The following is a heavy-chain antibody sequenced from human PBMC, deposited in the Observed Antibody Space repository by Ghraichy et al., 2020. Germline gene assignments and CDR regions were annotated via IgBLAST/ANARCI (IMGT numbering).Heavy chain of an antibody. CDR1: GFTFSSYG. D-gene: IGHD5-18*01. V-gene: IGHV3-30*02. CDR2: IRYDGSNK. CDR3: AKLPEGYSYGPLYGMDV. Sequence: LSLPCAASGFTFSSYGMHWVRQAPGKGLEWVAFIRYDGSNKYYADSVKGRFTISRDNSKNTLYLQMNSLRAEDTAVYYCAKLPEGYSYGPLYGMDVWGQGTTVTVSS. J-gene: IGHJ6*02.